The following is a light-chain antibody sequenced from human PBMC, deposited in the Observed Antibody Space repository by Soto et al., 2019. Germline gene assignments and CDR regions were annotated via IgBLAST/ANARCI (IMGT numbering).Light chain of an antibody. V-gene: IGKV1-9*01. J-gene: IGKJ3*01. Sequence: DIPLTQSPSFLSASVGDRVTITCRASQVINNYLAWYQQEPGKAPKLLIYSAFTLQSGVPSRFSGSGSGTEFTLTITSLQPEDFATYYCQQLNNYPFTFGPGTKVDIK. CDR3: QQLNNYPFT. CDR1: QVINNY. CDR2: SAF.